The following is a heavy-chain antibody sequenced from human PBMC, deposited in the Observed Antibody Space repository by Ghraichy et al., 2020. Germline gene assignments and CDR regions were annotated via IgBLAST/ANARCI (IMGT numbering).Heavy chain of an antibody. D-gene: IGHD2-15*01. Sequence: ASVKVSCKASGYTFSDFYIHWVRQAPGQGLEWMGWVNPKSGVTNYAQKFQGRVTMTRDTSISTVYMEVSSLRSDDTAVYYCARDPPRGWTAIDYWGQGTLVTVSS. J-gene: IGHJ4*02. CDR1: GYTFSDFY. CDR2: VNPKSGVT. V-gene: IGHV1-2*02. CDR3: ARDPPRGWTAIDY.